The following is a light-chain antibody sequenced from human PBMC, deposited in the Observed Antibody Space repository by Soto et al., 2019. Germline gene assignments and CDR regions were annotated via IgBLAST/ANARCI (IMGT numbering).Light chain of an antibody. CDR2: DIN. Sequence: QSVLTQPASVSGSPGQSITISCTGTSSDVGNYIFVSWYRQHPGKAPKLMIYDINNRPSGVSNRFSGSESGNTASLTISGLQAEDEADYYCVSYTTRASYVFGTGTKVTVL. CDR1: SSDVGNYIF. V-gene: IGLV2-14*01. J-gene: IGLJ1*01. CDR3: VSYTTRASYV.